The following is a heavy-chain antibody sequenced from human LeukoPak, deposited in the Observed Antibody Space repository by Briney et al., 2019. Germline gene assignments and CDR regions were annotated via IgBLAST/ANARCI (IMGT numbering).Heavy chain of an antibody. CDR3: ARGLGGSSGCFGY. V-gene: IGHV4-59*01. J-gene: IGHJ4*02. Sequence: SETLSLTCTVSGGSISSYYWSWIRQPPGKGLEWIGYIYYSGSTNHNPSLKSRVTISVDTSKNQLSLKLSSVTAADTAVYYCARGLGGSSGCFGYWGQGTLVTVSS. D-gene: IGHD6-19*01. CDR2: IYYSGST. CDR1: GGSISSYY.